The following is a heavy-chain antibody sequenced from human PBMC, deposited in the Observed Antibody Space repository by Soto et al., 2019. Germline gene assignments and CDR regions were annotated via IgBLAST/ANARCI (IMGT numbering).Heavy chain of an antibody. CDR3: AREGGAVGHWFDP. J-gene: IGHJ5*02. CDR1: GYNFNSYT. D-gene: IGHD3-16*01. V-gene: IGHV1-18*01. Sequence: ASVKVSCKASGYNFNSYTISWVRQAPGQGLEWMGRISAYNGNTNYAQKLQGRVTMTTDTSTSTAYMELRSLRSDDTAVYHCAREGGAVGHWFDPWGQGTLVTVSS. CDR2: ISAYNGNT.